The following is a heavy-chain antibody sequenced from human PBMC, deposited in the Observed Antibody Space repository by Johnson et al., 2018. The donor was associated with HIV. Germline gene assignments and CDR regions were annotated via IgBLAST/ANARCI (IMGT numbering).Heavy chain of an antibody. CDR2: IKQGGSEK. Sequence: VQLVESGGGLVQPGGSLRLSCAASGFTFSSYWMSWVRQAPGKGLEWVANIKQGGSEKYYVDSVKGRFSISRDNAKNSLYLQMNSLRAEDTAVYNCARDPSREEWLLGAFDIWGQGTMVTVSS. D-gene: IGHD3-3*01. V-gene: IGHV3-7*01. CDR1: GFTFSSYW. J-gene: IGHJ3*02. CDR3: ARDPSREEWLLGAFDI.